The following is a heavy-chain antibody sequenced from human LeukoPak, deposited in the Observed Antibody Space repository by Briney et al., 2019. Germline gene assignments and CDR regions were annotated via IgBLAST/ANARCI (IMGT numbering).Heavy chain of an antibody. CDR2: INPSGGST. J-gene: IGHJ4*02. CDR1: GYTFTSYG. D-gene: IGHD2-2*01. Sequence: ASVKVSCKASGYTFTSYGISWVRQAPGQGLEWMGIINPSGGSTNYAQKFQGRVTTTRDTSTSTVYMELTGLRSEDTAVYYCARLGYCSSTRCQWGQGTPVTVSS. CDR3: ARLGYCSSTRCQ. V-gene: IGHV1-46*01.